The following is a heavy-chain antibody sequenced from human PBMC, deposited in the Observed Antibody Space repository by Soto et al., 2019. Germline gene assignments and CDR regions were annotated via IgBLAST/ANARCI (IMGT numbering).Heavy chain of an antibody. CDR2: INQSGST. CDR1: GGSISGYY. J-gene: IGHJ4*02. Sequence: QVHLQQWGAGLLKPSETLSLTCAVYGGSISGYYYSWIRQSPGKGLEWIGEINQSGSTNNNPSHKSRVTVSTDPSKNQFSLKMNSVTAADTSIYYCARARGGSGSYVYWGEGSLVTVAS. CDR3: ARARGGSGSYVY. V-gene: IGHV4-34*01. D-gene: IGHD1-26*01.